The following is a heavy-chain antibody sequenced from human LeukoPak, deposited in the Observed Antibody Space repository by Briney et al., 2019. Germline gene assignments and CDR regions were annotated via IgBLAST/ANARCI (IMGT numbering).Heavy chain of an antibody. D-gene: IGHD3-22*01. CDR1: GYTLTELS. J-gene: IGHJ6*02. CDR3: ATDSDYDSSGYRGFYYYYGMDV. Sequence: ASVKVSCKVSGYTLTELSMHWVRQAPGKGLERMGGFDPEDGETIYAQKFQGRVTMTEDTSTDTAYMELSSLRSEDTAVYYCATDSDYDSSGYRGFYYYYGMDVWGQGTTVTVSS. V-gene: IGHV1-24*01. CDR2: FDPEDGET.